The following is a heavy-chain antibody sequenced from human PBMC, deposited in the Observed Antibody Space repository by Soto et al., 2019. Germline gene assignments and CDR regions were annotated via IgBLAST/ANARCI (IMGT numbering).Heavy chain of an antibody. CDR2: IYYSGST. CDR3: VRERSLPVVRGVITIIDY. CDR1: GGSISGYY. J-gene: IGHJ4*02. Sequence: QVQLQESGPGLVKPSETLSLTCTVSGGSISGYYWSWIRQPPGKGLEWIGYIYYSGSTNYNPSLKSRVTIXXXXXXXXXXXXXXXXXXXXXXVYYYVRERSLPVVRGVITIIDYWGQGTLVTVSS. D-gene: IGHD3-10*01. V-gene: IGHV4-59*01.